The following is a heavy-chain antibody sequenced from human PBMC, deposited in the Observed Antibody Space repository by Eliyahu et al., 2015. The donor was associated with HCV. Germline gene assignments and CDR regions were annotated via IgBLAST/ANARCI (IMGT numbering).Heavy chain of an antibody. D-gene: IGHD2-8*02. CDR3: AKGSYCTGGICYSAEYFEQ. Sequence: RFTISRDNSKNTLYLEVNSLRAEDTAVYYCAKGSYCTGGICYSAEYFEQWGQGTLVTVSS. J-gene: IGHJ1*01. V-gene: IGHV3-30*02.